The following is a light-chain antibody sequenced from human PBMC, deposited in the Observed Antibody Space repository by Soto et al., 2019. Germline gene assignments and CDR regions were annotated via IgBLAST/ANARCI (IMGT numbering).Light chain of an antibody. CDR2: EGT. Sequence: QSVLTQPASVSGSPGQSITFSCTGTSRDVGSYNLVSWYQQHPGNAPKLIIYEGTKRPSGVSYRFSGSKSGNTASLTISGLQEEDEGDYHCCSFAGSSTYVFGTGTRSPS. CDR1: SRDVGSYNL. J-gene: IGLJ1*01. V-gene: IGLV2-23*01. CDR3: CSFAGSSTYV.